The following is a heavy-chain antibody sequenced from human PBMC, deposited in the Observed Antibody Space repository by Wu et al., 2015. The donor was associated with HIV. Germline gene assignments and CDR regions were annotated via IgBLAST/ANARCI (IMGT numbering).Heavy chain of an antibody. CDR2: ITPNSGGT. Sequence: QVQLVQSGSEVKKPGASVKVSCKSSGYTFTSYYIHWLRQAPGQGLEWMAWITPNSGGTISAQMFQGRVTMTRDTSITTVYLELSSLTSDDTAVYYCVRGARGMPKGAFDIWGQGTLVIVSS. CDR1: GYTFTSYY. J-gene: IGHJ3*02. V-gene: IGHV1-2*02. D-gene: IGHD3-16*01. CDR3: VRGARGMPKGAFDI.